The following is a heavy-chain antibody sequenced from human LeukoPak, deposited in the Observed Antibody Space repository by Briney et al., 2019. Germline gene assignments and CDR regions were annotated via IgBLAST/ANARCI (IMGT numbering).Heavy chain of an antibody. CDR3: ARDSGRFLEWLDYMDV. J-gene: IGHJ6*03. D-gene: IGHD3-3*01. V-gene: IGHV3-7*01. CDR1: GFPSRGFG. Sequence: GGPLGPSVQAPGFPSRGFGMSWVRKAPGRGLEGGANINQDGSETYYVDSVRGRFTISRDNAKNSLYLQMNSLRAEDTAVYYCARDSGRFLEWLDYMDVWGKGTTVTVSS. CDR2: INQDGSET.